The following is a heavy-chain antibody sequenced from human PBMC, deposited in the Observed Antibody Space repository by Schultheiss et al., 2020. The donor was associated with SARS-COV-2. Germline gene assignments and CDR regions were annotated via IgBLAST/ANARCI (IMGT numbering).Heavy chain of an antibody. Sequence: SETLSLTCTVSGGSISSSSYYWGWIRQPPGKGLEWIGYIYYSGSTNYNPSLKSRVTISVDTSKNQFSLKLSSVTAADTAVYYCARIVGATNFWFDPWGQGTLVTVSS. D-gene: IGHD1-26*01. CDR3: ARIVGATNFWFDP. J-gene: IGHJ5*02. CDR1: GGSISSSSYY. CDR2: IYYSGST. V-gene: IGHV4-61*05.